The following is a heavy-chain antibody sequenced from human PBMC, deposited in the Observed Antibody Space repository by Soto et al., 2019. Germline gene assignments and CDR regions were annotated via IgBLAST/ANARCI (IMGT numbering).Heavy chain of an antibody. CDR3: ARRFEWLAYNWFDP. D-gene: IGHD6-19*01. V-gene: IGHV5-10-1*01. J-gene: IGHJ5*02. CDR1: GYNFTNYW. Sequence: GESLKISCKGSGYNFTNYWISWVRQMPGKGLEWMGRIDPSDSYTNYSPSFQGHVTFSADKSISTAYLQWSSLKASDTAMYYCARRFEWLAYNWFDPWGQGTLVTVSS. CDR2: IDPSDSYT.